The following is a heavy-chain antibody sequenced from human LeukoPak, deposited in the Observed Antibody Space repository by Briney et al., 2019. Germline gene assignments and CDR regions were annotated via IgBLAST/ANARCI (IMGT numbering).Heavy chain of an antibody. V-gene: IGHV3-23*01. CDR3: AKDLRPDGVDNFDH. CDR2: ILASGSPT. CDR1: GFKFNSYT. Sequence: GSLRLFCAASGFKFNSYTMNWVRPAPGKGLQWVANILASGSPTYYADSVKGRFIISRDNSKNTVYLQMNSLGVEDTAIYYCAKDLRPDGVDNFDHWGQGILVTVSS. D-gene: IGHD2-8*01. J-gene: IGHJ4*02.